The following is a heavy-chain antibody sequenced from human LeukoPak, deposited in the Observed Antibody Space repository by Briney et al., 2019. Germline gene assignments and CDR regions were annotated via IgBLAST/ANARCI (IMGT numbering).Heavy chain of an antibody. J-gene: IGHJ4*02. D-gene: IGHD6-6*01. Sequence: GRSLRLYCAASGFTFSSYAMHWVRQAPGKGLEWVAVISYDGSNKYYADSVKGRLTIYRDNYKNTLYLQMNSLRAEDTAVYYCARAGPPYSSSELYFFDYWRQGTLVTVPS. CDR3: ARAGPPYSSSELYFFDY. V-gene: IGHV3-30-3*01. CDR2: ISYDGSNK. CDR1: GFTFSSYA.